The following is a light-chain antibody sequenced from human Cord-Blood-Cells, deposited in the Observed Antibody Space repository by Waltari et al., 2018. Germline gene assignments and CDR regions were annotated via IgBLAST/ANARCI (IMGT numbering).Light chain of an antibody. CDR3: QVWDSSSDHYV. Sequence: SYVLTQPPSVSVAPGKTARITCGGNNIGSKSVHWYQQKPGQAPVLVIYYDSDRPSGIPERFSGSNSGNTATVTISRVEAGDEADYYCQVWDSSSDHYVFGTGTKVTVL. J-gene: IGLJ1*01. CDR2: YDS. V-gene: IGLV3-21*04. CDR1: NIGSKS.